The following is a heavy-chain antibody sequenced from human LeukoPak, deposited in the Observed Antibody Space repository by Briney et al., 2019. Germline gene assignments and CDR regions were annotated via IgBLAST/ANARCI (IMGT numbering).Heavy chain of an antibody. CDR1: GFTFSSYA. Sequence: GGSLRLSCAASGFTFSSYAMTWVRQAPGKGLEWVSGISGSGGSTYYADSVKGRFTISRDNSKNTVYLQMNSLKTEDTAVYYCARDFFYYWGQGTLVTVSS. V-gene: IGHV3-23*01. J-gene: IGHJ4*02. CDR3: ARDFFYY. CDR2: ISGSGGST.